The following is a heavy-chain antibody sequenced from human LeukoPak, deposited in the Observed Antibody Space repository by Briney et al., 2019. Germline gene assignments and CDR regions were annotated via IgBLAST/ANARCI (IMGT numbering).Heavy chain of an antibody. V-gene: IGHV3-21*01. CDR3: AKDGIIAVAGRGWFDP. CDR1: GVALNSYS. J-gene: IGHJ5*02. CDR2: ISSTSAYI. D-gene: IGHD6-19*01. Sequence: GGSLRLSCAASGVALNSYSLAWVRQAPGKGLEWVSSISSTSAYIHYADSVKGRFTISRDNIDNVVYLQMSSLRAEDTAVYYCAKDGIIAVAGRGWFDPWGQGTLVTVSS.